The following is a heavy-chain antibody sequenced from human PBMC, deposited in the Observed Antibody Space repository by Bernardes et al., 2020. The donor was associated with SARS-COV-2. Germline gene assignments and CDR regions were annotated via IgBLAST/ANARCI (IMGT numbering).Heavy chain of an antibody. D-gene: IGHD1-26*01. Sequence: GGSLRLSCAASGFSFRDTYMSWIRRAPGKGLEWVSYISRAGSTIYYADSVKGRFTVSRDNAKNSLYLQMNTLRADDTAVYYCARALQGANFFDYWGQGTLVTVSS. CDR3: ARALQGANFFDY. V-gene: IGHV3-11*01. J-gene: IGHJ4*02. CDR2: ISRAGSTI. CDR1: GFSFRDTY.